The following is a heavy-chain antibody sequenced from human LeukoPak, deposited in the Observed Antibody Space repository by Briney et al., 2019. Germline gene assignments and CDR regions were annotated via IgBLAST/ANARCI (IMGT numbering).Heavy chain of an antibody. D-gene: IGHD3-10*01. CDR1: GGTFSSYA. Sequence: ASVKVSCKASGGTFSSYAISWVRQAPGQGLEWMRIINPSGGSTSYARKFQGRVTMTRDTSTSTVYMELSSLRSEDTAVYYCARDLRPSYYYGSGSFYYFDYWGQGTLVTVSS. CDR3: ARDLRPSYYYGSGSFYYFDY. J-gene: IGHJ4*02. CDR2: INPSGGST. V-gene: IGHV1-46*01.